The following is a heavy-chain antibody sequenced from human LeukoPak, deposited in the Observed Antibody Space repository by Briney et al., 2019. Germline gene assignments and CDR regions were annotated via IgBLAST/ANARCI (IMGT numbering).Heavy chain of an antibody. V-gene: IGHV3-7*01. Sequence: GGSLRLSCAASGFTFSSYWMSWVRQAPGKGLEWVANIKQDGSEKYYVDSVTGRFTIPRDNAKNSLYLQMNSLRAEDTAVYYCAREVASTVRVKEAFDYWGQGTLVTVSS. CDR1: GFTFSSYW. J-gene: IGHJ4*02. CDR3: AREVASTVRVKEAFDY. D-gene: IGHD4-17*01. CDR2: IKQDGSEK.